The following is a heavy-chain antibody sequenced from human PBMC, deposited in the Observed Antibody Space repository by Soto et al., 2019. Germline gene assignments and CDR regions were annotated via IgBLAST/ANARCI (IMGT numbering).Heavy chain of an antibody. CDR3: AKVYGGATLHGY. CDR2: ISSSSSYI. V-gene: IGHV3-21*04. CDR1: GFTFSSYS. J-gene: IGHJ4*02. D-gene: IGHD1-26*01. Sequence: GGSLRLSCAASGFTFSSYSMNWVRQAPGKGLEWVSSISSSSSYIYYADSVKGRFTISRDNSKNTLYLQMNSLRAEDTAVYYCAKVYGGATLHGYWGQGTLVTVSS.